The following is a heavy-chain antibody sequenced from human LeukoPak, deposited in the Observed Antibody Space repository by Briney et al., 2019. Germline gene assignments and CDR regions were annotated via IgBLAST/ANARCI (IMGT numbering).Heavy chain of an antibody. CDR1: GGSISSGGYY. J-gene: IGHJ4*02. D-gene: IGHD1-7*01. Sequence: PSETLSLTCTVSGGSISSGGYYWSWIRQPPGKGLEWIGYIYHSGSTYYNPSLKSRVTISVDTSKNQFSLMLSSVTAADTAVYYCAKNGGTGTTRGFFDYWGQGTLVTVSS. V-gene: IGHV4-30-2*03. CDR2: IYHSGST. CDR3: AKNGGTGTTRGFFDY.